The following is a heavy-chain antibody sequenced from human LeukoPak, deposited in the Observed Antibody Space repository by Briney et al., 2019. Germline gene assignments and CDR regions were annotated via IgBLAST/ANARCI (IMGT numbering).Heavy chain of an antibody. CDR2: INHSGST. J-gene: IGHJ4*02. CDR3: ARSHIVVVTAPFFDY. Sequence: PSETLSLTCAVYGGSFSGYYWSWIRQPPGKGLEWIGEINHSGSTNYNPSLKSRVTISVDTSKNQFSLKLSSVTAADTAVYYCARSHIVVVTAPFFDYWGQGTLVTVSS. D-gene: IGHD2-21*02. V-gene: IGHV4-34*01. CDR1: GGSFSGYY.